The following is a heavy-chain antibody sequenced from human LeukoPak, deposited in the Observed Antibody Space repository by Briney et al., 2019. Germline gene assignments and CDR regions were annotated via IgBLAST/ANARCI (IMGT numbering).Heavy chain of an antibody. V-gene: IGHV1-3*03. CDR3: AKVAARYGDSYFDY. CDR2: INAGNGNT. CDR1: GYTFTSYA. J-gene: IGHJ4*02. D-gene: IGHD4-17*01. Sequence: GASVKVSCKASGYTFTSYAMNWVRQAPGQRLEWMGWINAGNGNTKYSQEFQDRVAITRDTSASTAYMELSSLRSEDMAVYYCAKVAARYGDSYFDYWGQGTLVTVSS.